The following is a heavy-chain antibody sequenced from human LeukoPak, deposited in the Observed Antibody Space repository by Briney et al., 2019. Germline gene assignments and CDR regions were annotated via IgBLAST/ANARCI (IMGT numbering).Heavy chain of an antibody. J-gene: IGHJ3*02. CDR2: ISGSGRGGIP. CDR1: GFTLTSYA. Sequence: GGSLRLSCAASGFTLTSYAMSWVRQAPGKGLEWVSSISGSGRGGIPSYADSVKGRSTISRDNSRKTLYLQLNSLRVEDTALYYCARFRNDFWTGYPSDAFDIWGQGTMVTVSS. CDR3: ARFRNDFWTGYPSDAFDI. V-gene: IGHV3-23*01. D-gene: IGHD3/OR15-3a*01.